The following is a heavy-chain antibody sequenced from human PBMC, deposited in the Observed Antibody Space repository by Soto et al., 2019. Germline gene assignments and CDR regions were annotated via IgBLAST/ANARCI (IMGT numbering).Heavy chain of an antibody. CDR1: GYTFTSYD. J-gene: IGHJ4*02. D-gene: IGHD6-19*01. V-gene: IGHV1-69*04. CDR3: AREESSGWYYFDY. Sequence: EASVKVSCKAPGYTFTSYDINWVRQATGQGLEWMGRIIPILGIANYAQKFQGRVTITADKSTSTAYMELRSLRSDDTAVYYCAREESSGWYYFDYWGQGTLVTVSS. CDR2: IIPILGIA.